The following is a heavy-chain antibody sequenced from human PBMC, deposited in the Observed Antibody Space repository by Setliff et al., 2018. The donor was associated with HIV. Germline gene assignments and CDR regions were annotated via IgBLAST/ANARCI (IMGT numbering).Heavy chain of an antibody. D-gene: IGHD3-22*01. CDR1: GFIFSKSC. V-gene: IGHV3-7*03. CDR3: ARDHWGYYFDGSGYPRFDS. CDR2: IKQDESEM. Sequence: PGGSLRLSCAASGFIFSKSCMSWVRQAPGKGLEWVATIKQDESEMQYVDSVKGRFTISRDNAKNPLYLQMNSLRAEDTAVYYCARDHWGYYFDGSGYPRFDSWGQGTLVTISS. J-gene: IGHJ5*01.